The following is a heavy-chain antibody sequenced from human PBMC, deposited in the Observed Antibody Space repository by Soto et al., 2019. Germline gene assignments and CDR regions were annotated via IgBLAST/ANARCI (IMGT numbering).Heavy chain of an antibody. CDR3: AKKVSGDITQGPDY. J-gene: IGHJ4*02. Sequence: GGSLRLSCAASGFTFSIYGMHWVRQAPGKGLEWVAVISYDGSNEYYADSVKGRFTISRDNSKNMLFLQMNSLGADDTAVYYCAKKVSGDITQGPDYWGQGTLVTVSS. D-gene: IGHD3-10*01. CDR1: GFTFSIYG. CDR2: ISYDGSNE. V-gene: IGHV3-30*18.